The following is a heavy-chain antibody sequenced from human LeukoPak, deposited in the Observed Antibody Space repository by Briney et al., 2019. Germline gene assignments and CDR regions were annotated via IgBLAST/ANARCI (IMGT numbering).Heavy chain of an antibody. J-gene: IGHJ4*02. CDR2: ISSTSSYI. Sequence: GGSLRLSCAASRFTFSSYSMNWVRQAPGKGLEWVSSISSTSSYIYYADSVKGRFTISRDNAKNSLYLQMNSLRAEDTAVYYCARDAAETNYDFWSGPQAFDYWGQGTLVTVSS. CDR1: RFTFSSYS. V-gene: IGHV3-21*01. CDR3: ARDAAETNYDFWSGPQAFDY. D-gene: IGHD3-3*01.